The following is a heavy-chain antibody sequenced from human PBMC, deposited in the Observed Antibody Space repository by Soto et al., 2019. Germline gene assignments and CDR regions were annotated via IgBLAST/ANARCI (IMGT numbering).Heavy chain of an antibody. CDR1: GYTFTSYG. Sequence: QVQLVQSGAEVKKPGASVKVSCKASGYTFTSYGISWVRQAPGQGLEWMGWISAYNGNTNYAQKLQGRVTMTTDTSTSTDYMELRSLKSDDTAVYYCALPRGRSELDFDYWGQGTLVTVSS. D-gene: IGHD1-7*01. CDR3: ALPRGRSELDFDY. CDR2: ISAYNGNT. V-gene: IGHV1-18*01. J-gene: IGHJ4*02.